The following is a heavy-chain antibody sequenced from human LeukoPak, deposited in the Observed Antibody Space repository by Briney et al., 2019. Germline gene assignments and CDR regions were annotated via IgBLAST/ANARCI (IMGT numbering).Heavy chain of an antibody. V-gene: IGHV3-30*14. D-gene: IGHD4-23*01. J-gene: IGHJ4*02. CDR2: ISYDGSNK. CDR3: ARDFGGDFDY. CDR1: GFTFSSYA. Sequence: GGSLRLSCAASGFTFSSYAMHWVRQAPGKGLEWVAVISYDGSNKYYADSVKGRFTISRDNSKNTLYLQMNSLRAEDTAVYYCARDFGGDFDYWGRGTLVTVSS.